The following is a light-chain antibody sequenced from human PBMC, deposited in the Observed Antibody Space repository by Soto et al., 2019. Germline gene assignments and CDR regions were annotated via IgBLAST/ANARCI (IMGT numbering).Light chain of an antibody. CDR3: QQYGNSPLFS. Sequence: EIVLTQSPGTLSLSPGERATLSCRASQSVDSSYFAWYQQKPGQAPRLLIDGSSSTATGIPDRFSGSGSGTDFTLTISRLEPEDFAVYYCQQYGNSPLFSCGPGTKVDIK. J-gene: IGKJ3*01. CDR2: GSS. V-gene: IGKV3-20*01. CDR1: QSVDSSY.